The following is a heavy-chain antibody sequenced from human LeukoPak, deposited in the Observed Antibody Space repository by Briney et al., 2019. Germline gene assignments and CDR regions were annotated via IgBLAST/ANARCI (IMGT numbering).Heavy chain of an antibody. D-gene: IGHD4-17*01. V-gene: IGHV3-7*05. J-gene: IGHJ3*02. Sequence: GGSLRLSCEASEFIFSKYWMSWVRQAPGKGLEWVARINQDGSEKYSVDSVKGRFIISRDNAKNSLYLQMNTLRAEDTAVYYCARTSVNSLWDDAFDIWGQGTMVTVSS. CDR2: INQDGSEK. CDR1: EFIFSKYW. CDR3: ARTSVNSLWDDAFDI.